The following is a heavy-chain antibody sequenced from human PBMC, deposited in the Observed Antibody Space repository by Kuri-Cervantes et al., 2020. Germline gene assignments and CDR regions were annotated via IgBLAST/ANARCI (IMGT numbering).Heavy chain of an antibody. D-gene: IGHD3-22*01. Sequence: GGSLRLSCAASGFTFSSYGMHWVRQAPGKGLEWVAVISYDGSNKYYADSVKGRFTISRDNSKNTLYLQMNSLRAEDTAVYYCAKDRVDDSSGYYDYFDYWGQGTLVTVSS. J-gene: IGHJ4*02. CDR1: GFTFSSYG. CDR3: AKDRVDDSSGYYDYFDY. V-gene: IGHV3-30*18. CDR2: ISYDGSNK.